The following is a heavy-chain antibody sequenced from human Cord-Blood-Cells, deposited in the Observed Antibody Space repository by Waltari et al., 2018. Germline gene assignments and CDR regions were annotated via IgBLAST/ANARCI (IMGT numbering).Heavy chain of an antibody. CDR3: ARIRYSGSYYYYYYGMDV. V-gene: IGHV4-34*01. D-gene: IGHD1-26*01. Sequence: QVQLQQWGAGLLKPSETLSLTCAVYGGSFSGYYWSWIRQPPGKGLEWIGEITHSGSTNYNPSLKSRVTISVDTSKNQFSLKLSSVTAADTAVYYCARIRYSGSYYYYYYGMDVWGQGTTVTV. CDR1: GGSFSGYY. J-gene: IGHJ6*02. CDR2: ITHSGST.